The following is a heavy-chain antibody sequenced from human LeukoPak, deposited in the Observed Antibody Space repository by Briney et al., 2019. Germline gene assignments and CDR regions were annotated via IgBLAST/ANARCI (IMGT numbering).Heavy chain of an antibody. CDR3: AREFYGDYVDY. D-gene: IGHD4-17*01. V-gene: IGHV4-34*01. CDR1: GGSFSGYY. Sequence: PSETLSLTCAVYGGSFSGYYWGWIRQPPGKGLEWIGEINHSGSTNYNPSLKSRVTISVDTSKNQFSLKLSSVTAADTAVYYCAREFYGDYVDYWGQGTLVTVSS. J-gene: IGHJ4*02. CDR2: INHSGST.